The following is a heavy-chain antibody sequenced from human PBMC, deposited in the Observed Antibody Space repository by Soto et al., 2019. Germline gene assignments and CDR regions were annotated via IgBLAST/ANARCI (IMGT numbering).Heavy chain of an antibody. Sequence: QVQLVQSGAEVKKPGSSVKVSCKASGGTFSSYAISWVRQAPGQGLEWMGGIIPIFGTATYAQKFQGRVTITADESTSTAYMELSSLRSEDMAVYYCASHGITGTWVYYYGMDVWGQGTTVTVSS. J-gene: IGHJ6*02. V-gene: IGHV1-69*12. CDR2: IIPIFGTA. CDR3: ASHGITGTWVYYYGMDV. CDR1: GGTFSSYA. D-gene: IGHD1-7*01.